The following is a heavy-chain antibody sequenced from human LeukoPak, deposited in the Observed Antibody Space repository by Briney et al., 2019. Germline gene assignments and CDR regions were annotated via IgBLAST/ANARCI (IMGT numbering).Heavy chain of an antibody. V-gene: IGHV4-39*02. CDR1: GGSISSSSYY. J-gene: IGHJ4*02. Sequence: SETLSLTCTVSGGSISSSSYYWGWIRQPPGKGLEWIGSIYYSGSTYYNPSLKSRVTISVDTSKNQFSLKLSSVTAADTAVYYCARDVQVRWGTDYWGQGTLVTVSS. D-gene: IGHD3-16*01. CDR3: ARDVQVRWGTDY. CDR2: IYYSGST.